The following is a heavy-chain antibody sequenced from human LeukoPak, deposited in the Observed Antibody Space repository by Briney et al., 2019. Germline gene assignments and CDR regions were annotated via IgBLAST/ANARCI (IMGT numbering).Heavy chain of an antibody. CDR3: ARRRYYYGSGSYYYYFDY. CDR2: INHSGST. V-gene: IGHV4-34*01. J-gene: IGHJ4*02. Sequence: PSETLSLTCAVYGGSFSGYYWSWIRQPPGKGLEWIGEINHSGSTNYSPSLKSRVTISVDTSKNQFSLKLSSVTAADTAVYYCARRRYYYGSGSYYYYFDYWGQGTLVTVSS. D-gene: IGHD3-10*01. CDR1: GGSFSGYY.